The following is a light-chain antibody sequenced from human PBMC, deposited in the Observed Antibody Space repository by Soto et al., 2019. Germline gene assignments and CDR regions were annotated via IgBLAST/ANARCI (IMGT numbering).Light chain of an antibody. J-gene: IGKJ2*01. Sequence: DIQMTQSPSSLSSSVGDRVTVTCRASQSISSYLTWYQQKPGKAPQLLIYGASSLQSGVPSRFSGSGSGTDFALTISSLQPEDFATYYCQQSYSTPYTFGQGTKVEIK. CDR2: GAS. CDR3: QQSYSTPYT. CDR1: QSISSY. V-gene: IGKV1-39*01.